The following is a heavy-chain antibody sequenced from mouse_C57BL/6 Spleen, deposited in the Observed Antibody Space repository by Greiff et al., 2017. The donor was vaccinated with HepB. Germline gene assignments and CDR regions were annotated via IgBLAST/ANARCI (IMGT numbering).Heavy chain of an antibody. CDR2: IDPSDSYT. D-gene: IGHD1-1*01. CDR1: GYTFTSYW. CDR3: ATYGSSPWFAY. V-gene: IGHV1-69*01. J-gene: IGHJ3*01. Sequence: QVQLQQPGAELVMPGASVKLSCKASGYTFTSYWMHWVKQRPGQGLEWIGEIDPSDSYTNYNQKFQGKSTLTVDKSSSTAYMQLSSLTSEDSAVYYCATYGSSPWFAYWGQGTLVTVSA.